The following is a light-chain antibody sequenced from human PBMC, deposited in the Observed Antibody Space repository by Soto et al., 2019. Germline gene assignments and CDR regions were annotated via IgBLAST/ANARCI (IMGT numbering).Light chain of an antibody. J-gene: IGKJ1*01. V-gene: IGKV1-5*01. CDR3: QKYGSYPWA. Sequence: DIRLTQSPSTLSAAVGDRVTITCRASQSIAIWLAWYHQKPGKAPKALIYDASRLESGVPSRFSGSGSGTEFTLTISSLQPDDVASYYCQKYGSYPWAFGQGTRVEV. CDR2: DAS. CDR1: QSIAIW.